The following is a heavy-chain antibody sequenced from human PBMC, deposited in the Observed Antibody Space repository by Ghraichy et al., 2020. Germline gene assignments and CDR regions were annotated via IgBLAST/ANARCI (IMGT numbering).Heavy chain of an antibody. CDR1: GFTFSSYS. CDR3: ARVQYDSSGYYEYLFDY. Sequence: GGSLRLSCAASGFTFSSYSMNWVRQAPGKGLEWVSSISSSSSYIYYADSVKGRFTISRDNAKNSLYLQMNSLRAEDTAVYYCARVQYDSSGYYEYLFDYWGQGTLVTVSS. J-gene: IGHJ4*02. CDR2: ISSSSSYI. V-gene: IGHV3-21*01. D-gene: IGHD3-22*01.